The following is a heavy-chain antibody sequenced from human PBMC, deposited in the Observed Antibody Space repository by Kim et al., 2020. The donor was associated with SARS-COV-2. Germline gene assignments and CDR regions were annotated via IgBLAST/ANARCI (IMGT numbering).Heavy chain of an antibody. CDR1: GFSFQDHA. V-gene: IGHV3-20*04. CDR3: ARGAVCSGSNCYTGRFDP. Sequence: GGSLRLSCAASGFSFQDHAMTWVRQVPGKGLEWVSGINWNGGSTGYADSVKGRFTISRDNGQKSLYLQMNSLRVDDTAFYYCARGAVCSGSNCYTGRFDP. J-gene: IGHJ5*02. CDR2: INWNGGST. D-gene: IGHD2-15*01.